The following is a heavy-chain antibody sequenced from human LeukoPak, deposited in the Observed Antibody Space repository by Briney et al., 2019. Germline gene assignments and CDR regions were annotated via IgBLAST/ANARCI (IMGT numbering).Heavy chain of an antibody. CDR3: VRGYSNRFDY. CDR1: GFTFRSHW. D-gene: IGHD4-11*01. J-gene: IGHJ4*02. V-gene: IGHV3-74*01. CDR2: INTDGSST. Sequence: GGSLRLSCAASGFTFRSHWMHWVRQAPGKGLVWVSRINTDGSSTSYADSVKGRLTISRDNAKNTLDLQMNSLRAEDTAVYYCVRGYSNRFDYWGQGTLVTVSS.